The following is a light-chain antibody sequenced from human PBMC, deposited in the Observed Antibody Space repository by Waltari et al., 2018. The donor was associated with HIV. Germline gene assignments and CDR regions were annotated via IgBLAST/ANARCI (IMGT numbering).Light chain of an antibody. CDR1: QSISNN. CDR2: DAS. V-gene: IGKV3-15*01. J-gene: IGKJ2*01. CDR3: QQYINWPPYT. Sequence: DIVMTQSPATLSVSPGERATLSCRASQSISNNLAWYQQKPGQAPRLLMYDASTRATGVPARFSDSGSGTEFTLTISSLQSEDFAVYYCQQYINWPPYTFGQGTKLEIK.